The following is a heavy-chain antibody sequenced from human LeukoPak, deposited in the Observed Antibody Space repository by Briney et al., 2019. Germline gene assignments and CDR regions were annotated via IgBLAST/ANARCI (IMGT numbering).Heavy chain of an antibody. V-gene: IGHV3-21*01. J-gene: IGHJ4*02. Sequence: GGSLRLSCAASGFTFSSYSMNWVRQAPGKGLEWVSSISSSSSYIYYADSVKGRFTISRDNAKNSLYLQMNSLRAEDTAVYYCASIVGATWTLDYWGQGTLVTVSS. D-gene: IGHD1-26*01. CDR2: ISSSSSYI. CDR1: GFTFSSYS. CDR3: ASIVGATWTLDY.